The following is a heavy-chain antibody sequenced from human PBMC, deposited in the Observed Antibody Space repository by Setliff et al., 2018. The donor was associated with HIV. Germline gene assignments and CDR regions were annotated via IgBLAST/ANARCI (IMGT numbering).Heavy chain of an antibody. Sequence: ASVKVSCKASGYTFTNYYIHWVRQAPGQGLEWMGLINPSGGRTSYAQKFQGRITMTRDTSRSTVYMELSSLRSEDTAVYYCARCYYDSSGPTDAFDIWGQGTVVTVSS. V-gene: IGHV1-46*01. CDR2: INPSGGRT. CDR3: ARCYYDSSGPTDAFDI. CDR1: GYTFTNYY. D-gene: IGHD3-22*01. J-gene: IGHJ3*02.